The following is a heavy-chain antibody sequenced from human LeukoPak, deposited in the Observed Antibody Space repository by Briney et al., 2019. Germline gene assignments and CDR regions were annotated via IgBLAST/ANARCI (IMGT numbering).Heavy chain of an antibody. D-gene: IGHD2-2*01. CDR3: ARAARQYCSSTSCYVIDYYYYYMDV. V-gene: IGHV3-20*04. Sequence: GGSLRLSCAASGFTFDDYGMSWVRQAPGKGLEWVSGINWNGGSTVYADSVKGRFTISRDNAKNSLYLQMNSLRAEDTALYYCARAARQYCSSTSCYVIDYYYYYMDVWGKGTTVTVSS. J-gene: IGHJ6*03. CDR2: INWNGGST. CDR1: GFTFDDYG.